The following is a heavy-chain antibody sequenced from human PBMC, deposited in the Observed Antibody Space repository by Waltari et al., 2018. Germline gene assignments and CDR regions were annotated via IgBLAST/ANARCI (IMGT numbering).Heavy chain of an antibody. CDR3: ARSPGYYGSGSYYVY. V-gene: IGHV1-69*13. CDR1: GGHFSSYA. D-gene: IGHD3-10*01. CDR2: ISPIFGTA. Sequence: QVQLVQSGAEVKKPGSSVTVYCKASGGHFSSYAISWVRPAPGQGLEWMGWISPIFGTANYAQKFQGRVTITADESTSTAYMELSSLRSEDTAVYYCARSPGYYGSGSYYVYWGQGTLVTVSS. J-gene: IGHJ4*02.